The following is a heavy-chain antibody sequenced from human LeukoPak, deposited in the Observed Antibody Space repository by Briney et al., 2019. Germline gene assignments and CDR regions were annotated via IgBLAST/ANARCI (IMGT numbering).Heavy chain of an antibody. J-gene: IGHJ4*02. CDR1: GFTFSSYG. V-gene: IGHV3-30*02. Sequence: PGGSLRLPCAASGFTFSSYGMHWVRQAPGKGLEWAAFIRYDGSNKYYADSVKGRFTISRDNSKNTLYLQMNSLRAEDTAVYYCAKDPTHDRVCDDYDSTVLSYWGQGTLVTVSS. CDR3: AKDPTHDRVCDDYDSTVLSY. D-gene: IGHD3-22*01. CDR2: IRYDGSNK.